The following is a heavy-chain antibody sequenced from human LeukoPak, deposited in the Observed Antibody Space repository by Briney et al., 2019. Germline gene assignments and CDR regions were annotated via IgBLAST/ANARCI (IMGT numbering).Heavy chain of an antibody. D-gene: IGHD3-3*01. Sequence: SVKVSCKASGYTFTSYGISWVRQAPGQGLEWMGGIIPIFGTANYAQKFQGRVTITTDESTSTAYMELSSLRSEDTAVYYCARGRITIFGVVGDYYYYMDVWGKGTTVTVSS. CDR1: GYTFTSYG. CDR3: ARGRITIFGVVGDYYYYMDV. J-gene: IGHJ6*03. CDR2: IIPIFGTA. V-gene: IGHV1-69*05.